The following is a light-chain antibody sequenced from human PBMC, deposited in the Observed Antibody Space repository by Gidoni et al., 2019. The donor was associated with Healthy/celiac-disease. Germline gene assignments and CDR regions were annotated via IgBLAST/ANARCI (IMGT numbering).Light chain of an antibody. V-gene: IGKV3-15*01. Sequence: EIVMTQSPAPLSVSPGERATLSCMASQSVSSNLAWFQQKPVQAPRLLIYGASTRATGIPARFSGSGSGTEFTLTISSLQSEDFAVYYCQQYNNWWTFGQGTKVEIK. J-gene: IGKJ1*01. CDR1: QSVSSN. CDR2: GAS. CDR3: QQYNNWWT.